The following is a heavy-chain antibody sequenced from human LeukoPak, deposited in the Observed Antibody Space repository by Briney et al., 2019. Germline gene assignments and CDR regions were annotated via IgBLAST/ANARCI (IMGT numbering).Heavy chain of an antibody. Sequence: GGSLRLSCAASGFTVSSNYMSWVRQAPGKGLEWVSVIYSGGSTYYADSVKGRFTISRDNSKNTLYLQMNSLRAEDTAVYYCARIGRELLHLGIDYWGQGTLVTVSS. CDR2: IYSGGST. D-gene: IGHD1-26*01. J-gene: IGHJ4*02. V-gene: IGHV3-53*01. CDR3: ARIGRELLHLGIDY. CDR1: GFTVSSNY.